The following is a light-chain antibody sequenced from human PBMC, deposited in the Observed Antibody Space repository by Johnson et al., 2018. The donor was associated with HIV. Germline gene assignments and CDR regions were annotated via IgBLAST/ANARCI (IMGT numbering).Light chain of an antibody. J-gene: IGLJ1*01. Sequence: QSVLTQPPSVSAAPGQKVTISCSGSSSNIGNIYVSWYQQLPGTAPKLLIYENNKRPSGIPDRFSGSKSGTSATLGLTGLQTGDEADYYCGTWDSILSALYVFGTGTKVTVL. CDR3: GTWDSILSALYV. CDR2: ENN. CDR1: SSNIGNIY. V-gene: IGLV1-51*02.